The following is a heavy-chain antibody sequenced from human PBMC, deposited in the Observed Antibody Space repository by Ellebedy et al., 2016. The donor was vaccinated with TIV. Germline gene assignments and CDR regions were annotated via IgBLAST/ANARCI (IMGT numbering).Heavy chain of an antibody. Sequence: PGGSLRLSCAASGFAFSSYPMSWIRQAPGKGLELISFISRSSSYTMYADSVKGRFTISRDDAKNSLYLQMNSLRSEDAAVYYCASGSRIPTFGVGVWGQGALVTVSS. V-gene: IGHV3-11*06. D-gene: IGHD3-3*01. J-gene: IGHJ4*02. CDR3: ASGSRIPTFGVGV. CDR2: ISRSSSYT. CDR1: GFAFSSYP.